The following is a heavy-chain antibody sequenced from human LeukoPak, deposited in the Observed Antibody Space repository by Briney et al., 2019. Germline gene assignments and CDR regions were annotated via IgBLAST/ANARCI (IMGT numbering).Heavy chain of an antibody. V-gene: IGHV3-21*01. D-gene: IGHD3-10*01. Sequence: GGSLRLSCAASGFTFSSYSINWVRQAPGKGLEWVSSIDSSSSHIYYADSLKGRFTISRDNAKNSLYLQMDSLRAEDTAVYYCARAQKLIGEFDYWGQGTLVTVSS. CDR3: ARAQKLIGEFDY. CDR2: IDSSSSHI. J-gene: IGHJ4*02. CDR1: GFTFSSYS.